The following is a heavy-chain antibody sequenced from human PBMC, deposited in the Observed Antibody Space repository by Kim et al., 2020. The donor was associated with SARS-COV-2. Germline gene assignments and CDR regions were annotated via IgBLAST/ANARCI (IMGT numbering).Heavy chain of an antibody. CDR2: ISGSGDTT. V-gene: IGHV3-23*01. Sequence: GGSLRLSCAASGFPFSSYPMNWVRQAPGRGLQWVSAISGSGDTTYYADSVKGRFTVSRDNSKSTLFLQMDSVTAEDAALYYCASDLGRSGNYGWFDLWGQGTLVTVSS. J-gene: IGHJ5*02. D-gene: IGHD1-26*01. CDR3: ASDLGRSGNYGWFDL. CDR1: GFPFSSYP.